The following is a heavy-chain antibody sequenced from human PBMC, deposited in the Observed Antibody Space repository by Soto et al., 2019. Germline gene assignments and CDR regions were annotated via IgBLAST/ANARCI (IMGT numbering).Heavy chain of an antibody. CDR2: IYYSGST. J-gene: IGHJ6*02. V-gene: IGHV4-31*03. Sequence: QVQLQESGPGLVKPSQTLSLTCTVSGGSISSGGYYWSWIRQHPGKGLEWIGYIYYSGSTYYNPSLKGRFTISVDTSKNQFPLRLSSVTAADPAVYYCGRDGWGGPHYYSGMDVGGQGTTVTVPS. CDR3: GRDGWGGPHYYSGMDV. D-gene: IGHD3-10*01. CDR1: GGSISSGGYY.